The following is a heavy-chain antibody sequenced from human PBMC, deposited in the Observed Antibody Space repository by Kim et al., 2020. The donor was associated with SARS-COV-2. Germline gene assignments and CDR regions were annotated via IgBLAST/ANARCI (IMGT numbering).Heavy chain of an antibody. CDR2: ISSSGSTI. V-gene: IGHV3-11*01. CDR1: GFTFSDYY. D-gene: IGHD3-10*01. Sequence: GGSLRLSCAASGFTFSDYYMSWIRQAPGKGLEWVSYISSSGSTIYYADSVKGRFTISRDNAKNSLYLQMNSLRAEDTAVYYCARVAKIITMVRGVISYYYYYYYMDVWGKGTTVTVSS. CDR3: ARVAKIITMVRGVISYYYYYYYMDV. J-gene: IGHJ6*03.